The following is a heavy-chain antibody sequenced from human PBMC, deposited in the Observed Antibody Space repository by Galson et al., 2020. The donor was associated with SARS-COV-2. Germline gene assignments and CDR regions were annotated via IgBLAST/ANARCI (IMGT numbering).Heavy chain of an antibody. Sequence: SETLSLTCAVSGGSISGGGYSWSWIRQPPGKGLEWIGYIYYSGRTYYNPSLKSRVTISVDTSKNQFSLRLNSMTAADTAVYCCAGSYSSSRGDRVAVDIWGQGTMVTVSS. CDR3: AGSYSSSRGDRVAVDI. CDR2: IYYSGRT. J-gene: IGHJ3*02. V-gene: IGHV4-30-4*07. D-gene: IGHD6-13*01. CDR1: GGSISGGGYS.